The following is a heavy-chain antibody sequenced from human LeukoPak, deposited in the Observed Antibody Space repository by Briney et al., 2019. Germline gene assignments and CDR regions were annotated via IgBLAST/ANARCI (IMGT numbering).Heavy chain of an antibody. V-gene: IGHV1-69*04. CDR3: ARVYYDSSGYYYIFDY. CDR2: IIPILGIA. D-gene: IGHD3-22*01. J-gene: IGHJ4*02. Sequence: ASVKVSCKASGGTFSSYAISWVRQAPGQGLEWMGRIIPILGIANYAQKFQGRVTITADKSTSTAYMELSSLRSEDTAVYYCARVYYDSSGYYYIFDYWGQGTLVTVSS. CDR1: GGTFSSYA.